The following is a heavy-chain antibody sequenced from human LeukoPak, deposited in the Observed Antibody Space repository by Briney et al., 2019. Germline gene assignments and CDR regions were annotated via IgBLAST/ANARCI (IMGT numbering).Heavy chain of an antibody. CDR3: ARGWNDIYYYYYMDV. CDR1: GGSISGYY. V-gene: IGHV4-59*01. J-gene: IGHJ6*03. Sequence: SETLSLTSTVSGGSISGYYWTWSRQPPRKGVEWIGNLYYMRGAWYKSSLKSRVTTSVDTSRNEFSLKLSSVTAADTAVYYCARGWNDIYYYYYMDVWGKGTTVTVSS. CDR2: LYYMRGA. D-gene: IGHD1-1*01.